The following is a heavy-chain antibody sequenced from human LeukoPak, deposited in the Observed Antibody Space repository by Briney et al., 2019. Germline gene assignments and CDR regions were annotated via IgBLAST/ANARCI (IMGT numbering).Heavy chain of an antibody. V-gene: IGHV1-69*04. D-gene: IGHD3-22*01. CDR1: EGTFSSYA. CDR2: IIPILGIA. CDR3: ARGGYYDSSGYGGT. Sequence: SVKVSCKASEGTFSSYAISWVRQAPGQGLEWMGRIIPILGIANYAQKFQGRVTITADKSTSTAYMELSSLRSEDTAVYYCARGGYYDSSGYGGTWGQGTLVTVSS. J-gene: IGHJ5*02.